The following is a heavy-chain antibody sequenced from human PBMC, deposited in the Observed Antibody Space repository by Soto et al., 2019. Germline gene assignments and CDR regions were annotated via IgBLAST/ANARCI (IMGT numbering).Heavy chain of an antibody. CDR3: AKSLSWKMKDAFDW. J-gene: IGHJ3*01. Sequence: EVQLLESGGGLVQPGGSLRLSCAASGLTFSNYAVNWVRQAPGKGLEWVSSITNSGGRTYYADSVKGRYTISIDNSQNTLYLQMNSLSVDDAATYYCAKSLSWKMKDAFDWWGQGTMVSVSS. CDR1: GLTFSNYA. CDR2: ITNSGGRT. D-gene: IGHD1-1*01. V-gene: IGHV3-23*01.